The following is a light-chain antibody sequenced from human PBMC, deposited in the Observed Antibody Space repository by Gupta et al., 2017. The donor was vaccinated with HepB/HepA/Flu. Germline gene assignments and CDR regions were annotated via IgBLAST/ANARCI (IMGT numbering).Light chain of an antibody. Sequence: DIPLTQSPSFLSASAGARVTITCRASEGISNYLAWYQQKPGRAPKLLLYTASTVEGGVPSRFSGSGSGTEFTLTINSLQPEDFATYYCQQRHSSLYTFGQGTQLDIK. CDR1: EGISNY. V-gene: IGKV1-9*01. J-gene: IGKJ2*01. CDR2: TAS. CDR3: QQRHSSLYT.